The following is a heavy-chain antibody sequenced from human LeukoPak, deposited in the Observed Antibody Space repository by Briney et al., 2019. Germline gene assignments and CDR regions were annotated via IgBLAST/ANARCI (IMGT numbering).Heavy chain of an antibody. Sequence: GGSLRLSCAASGFTFSSYAMHWVRQAPGKGLEWVAVISYDGSNKYYADSVKGRFTIPRDNSKNTLYLQMNSLRAEDTAVYYCARGTVLRYFDWLLYYWGQGTLVTVSS. V-gene: IGHV3-30*04. D-gene: IGHD3-9*01. CDR1: GFTFSSYA. CDR3: ARGTVLRYFDWLLYY. J-gene: IGHJ4*02. CDR2: ISYDGSNK.